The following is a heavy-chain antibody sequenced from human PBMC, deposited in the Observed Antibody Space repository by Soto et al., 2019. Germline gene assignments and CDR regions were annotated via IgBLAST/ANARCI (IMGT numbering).Heavy chain of an antibody. J-gene: IGHJ4*02. D-gene: IGHD3-10*01. Sequence: PGGSLRLYSAASGFRFSDHYMTWIRQAPGKGLEWVSKISSGGTTTYYADSVKGRFTVSRDNAKNSLYLQMNSLRTEDTAVYYCAGDPYYYGSAFWGQGTLVTVSS. CDR2: ISSGGTTT. V-gene: IGHV3-11*01. CDR1: GFRFSDHY. CDR3: AGDPYYYGSAF.